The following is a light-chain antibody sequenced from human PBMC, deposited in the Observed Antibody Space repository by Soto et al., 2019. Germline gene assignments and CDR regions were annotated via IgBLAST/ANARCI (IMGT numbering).Light chain of an antibody. Sequence: VLTQSPATLSLAPGERPTLFCRISQTVSSFLAWYQQKPGQAPRLLIHDSSDRATGIPARFSGSGSGTDFTLTISSLEPEDVAVYYCQQRSNWPLTFGGGTKVDIK. CDR1: QTVSSF. CDR3: QQRSNWPLT. J-gene: IGKJ4*01. V-gene: IGKV3-11*01. CDR2: DSS.